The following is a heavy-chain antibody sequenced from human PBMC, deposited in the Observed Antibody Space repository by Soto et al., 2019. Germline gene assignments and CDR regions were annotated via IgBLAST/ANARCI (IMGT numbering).Heavy chain of an antibody. CDR2: IIPILGIA. J-gene: IGHJ4*02. Sequence: QVQLVQSGAEVKKPGSSVKVSCKASGGTFSSYTISWVRQAPGQGLEWMGRIIPILGIANYAQKFQGRVTITADKSTSTDYMELSSLRSEDTAVYYCARGSTVTTWGCGYWGQGTLGTVSS. CDR3: ARGSTVTTWGCGY. CDR1: GGTFSSYT. V-gene: IGHV1-69*02. D-gene: IGHD4-17*01.